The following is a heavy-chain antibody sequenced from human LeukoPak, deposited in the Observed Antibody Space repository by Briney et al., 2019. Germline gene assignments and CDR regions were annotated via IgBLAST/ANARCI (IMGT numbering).Heavy chain of an antibody. V-gene: IGHV3-23*01. CDR2: ITGSGGST. J-gene: IGHJ4*02. CDR1: GFSFSSYD. CDR3: AKEGLGGGFDY. Sequence: GGSLRLSCAASGFSFSSYDMSWVRQAPGKGLEWVSAITGSGGSTYHADSVKGRFTISRDNSKNMLYVEMNSLRAEDTAVYNCAKEGLGGGFDYWGQGTLVTVSS. D-gene: IGHD3-16*01.